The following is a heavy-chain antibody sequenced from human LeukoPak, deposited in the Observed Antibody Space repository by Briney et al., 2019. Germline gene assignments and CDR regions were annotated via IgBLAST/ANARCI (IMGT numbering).Heavy chain of an antibody. V-gene: IGHV3-7*01. D-gene: IGHD6-19*01. Sequence: GGSLRLSCAASGFTFSSYWMSWVRQAPVKGLEWVANIKQDGSEKYYVDSVKGRFTISRDNAKNSLYLQMNSLRAEDTAVYYCARDFTAVAGTVDYWGQGTLVTVSS. J-gene: IGHJ4*02. CDR2: IKQDGSEK. CDR1: GFTFSSYW. CDR3: ARDFTAVAGTVDY.